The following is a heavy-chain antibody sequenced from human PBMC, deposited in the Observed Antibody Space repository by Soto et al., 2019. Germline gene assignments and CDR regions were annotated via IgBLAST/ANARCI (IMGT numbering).Heavy chain of an antibody. CDR2: IYPGDSDT. D-gene: IGHD3-22*01. CDR3: ARKGRGYPNYYYYYGMDV. V-gene: IGHV5-51*01. J-gene: IGHJ6*02. CDR1: GYSFTSYW. Sequence: PGESLKISCKGSGYSFTSYWIDWVRQMPGKGLEWMGIIYPGDSDTRYSPSFQGQVTISADKSISTAYLQWSSLKASDTAMYYCARKGRGYPNYYYYYGMDVWGQGTTVTVSS.